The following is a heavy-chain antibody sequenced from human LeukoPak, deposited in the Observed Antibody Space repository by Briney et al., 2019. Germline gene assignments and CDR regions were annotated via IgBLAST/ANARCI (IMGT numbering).Heavy chain of an antibody. J-gene: IGHJ3*02. V-gene: IGHV3-7*01. CDR2: IKQDGSEK. CDR1: GFTFTNYW. Sequence: GGSLRLSCAASGFTFTNYWMTWVRQAPGKGPEWVASIKQDGSEKSYVDSVKGRFTISRDNARTSLSLQMNSLRAEDTAVYYCATHCSSISCSLATFDIWGQGTMVTVSS. D-gene: IGHD2-2*01. CDR3: ATHCSSISCSLATFDI.